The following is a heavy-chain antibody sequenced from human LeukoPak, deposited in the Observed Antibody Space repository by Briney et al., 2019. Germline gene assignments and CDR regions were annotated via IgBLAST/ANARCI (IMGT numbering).Heavy chain of an antibody. V-gene: IGHV4-34*01. CDR3: AREIRPGNYYYYMDV. CDR2: INHSGST. Sequence: SETLSLTCAVYGGSFSGYYWSWIRQPPGKGLEWIGEINHSGSTNYNPSLKSRVTISVDTSKNQFSLKLTSVTAADTAVYYCAREIRPGNYYYYMDVWGKGTTVTISS. J-gene: IGHJ6*03. D-gene: IGHD1-14*01. CDR1: GGSFSGYY.